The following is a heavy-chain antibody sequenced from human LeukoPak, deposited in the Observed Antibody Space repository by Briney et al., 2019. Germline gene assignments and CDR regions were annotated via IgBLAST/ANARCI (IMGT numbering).Heavy chain of an antibody. D-gene: IGHD4-17*01. CDR2: ISSSGSTI. Sequence: GGSLGLSCAASGFTFDDYGMNWVRQAPGKGPEWVSYISSSGSTIYYADSVKGRFTISRDNAKNSLYLQMNSLRAEDTAVYYCARPNYGDYLDAFDIWGQGTMVTVSS. V-gene: IGHV3-48*04. CDR3: ARPNYGDYLDAFDI. J-gene: IGHJ3*02. CDR1: GFTFDDYG.